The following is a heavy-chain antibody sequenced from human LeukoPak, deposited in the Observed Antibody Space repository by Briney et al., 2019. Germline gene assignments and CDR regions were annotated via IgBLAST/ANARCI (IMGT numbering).Heavy chain of an antibody. CDR2: ISGSNSYI. D-gene: IGHD2-2*01. CDR3: ARAGRYCSSTSCYDY. Sequence: GGSLRLSCAASGFTLSSYNMNWVRQAPGKGLEWVSSISGSNSYIYYADSVKGRFTISRDNAKYSLYLQTNSLRAEDTAVYYCARAGRYCSSTSCYDYWGQGTLVTVCS. CDR1: GFTLSSYN. J-gene: IGHJ4*02. V-gene: IGHV3-21*01.